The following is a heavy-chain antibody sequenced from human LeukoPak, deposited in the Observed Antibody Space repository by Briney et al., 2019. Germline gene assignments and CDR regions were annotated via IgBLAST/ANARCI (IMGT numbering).Heavy chain of an antibody. CDR1: GFTFSSYA. CDR2: VSGSGGST. J-gene: IGHJ5*02. D-gene: IGHD1-20*01. CDR3: ARDAYNWNDGNWFDP. V-gene: IGHV3-23*01. Sequence: GGSLRLSCAASGFTFSSYAMSWVRQAPGKGLEWVSAVSGSGGSTYYADSVKGRFTISRDNAKNSLYLQMNSLRDEDTAVYYCARDAYNWNDGNWFDPWGQGTLVTVSS.